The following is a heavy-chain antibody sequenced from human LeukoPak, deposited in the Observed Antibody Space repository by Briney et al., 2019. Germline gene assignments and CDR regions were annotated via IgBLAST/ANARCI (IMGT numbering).Heavy chain of an antibody. CDR3: ARQSGGDYGVGAFDI. D-gene: IGHD4-17*01. V-gene: IGHV4-59*08. CDR1: GGSISSYY. CDR2: IYYSGST. J-gene: IGHJ3*02. Sequence: SETLSLTCTVSGGSISSYYWSWIRQPPGKGLEWIGYIYYSGSTNYNPSLKSRVTISVDTSKNQFSLKLSSVTAADTAVYYCARQSGGDYGVGAFDIWGQGTMVTVSS.